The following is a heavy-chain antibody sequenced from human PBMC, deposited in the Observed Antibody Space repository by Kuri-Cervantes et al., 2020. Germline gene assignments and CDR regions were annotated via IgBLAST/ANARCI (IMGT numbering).Heavy chain of an antibody. J-gene: IGHJ6*02. CDR1: GGSVSSGSYY. D-gene: IGHD3-9*01. Sequence: GSLRLSCTVSGGSVSSGSYYWSWIRQPPGKGLEWIGYIYYSGSTNYNPSLKSRVTISVDTSKNQFSLKLSSVTAADTAVYYCARPYELRYFDWPPMDVWGQGTTVTVSS. CDR2: IYYSGST. CDR3: ARPYELRYFDWPPMDV. V-gene: IGHV4-61*01.